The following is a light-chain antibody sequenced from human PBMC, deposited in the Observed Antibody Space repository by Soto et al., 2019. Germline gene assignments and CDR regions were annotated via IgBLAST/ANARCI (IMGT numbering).Light chain of an antibody. CDR3: QQYINGYT. CDR1: QSVSTS. J-gene: IGKJ2*01. V-gene: IGKV3-15*01. CDR2: SAS. Sequence: EVLMTQSPATLSVFPGERVTLSCGASQSVSTSLAWYQQKPGQPPRLLIYSASTRASGIPARFSGSGSGTEFTLTITSLESEDFAVYYCQQYINGYTFGQGTKLEIK.